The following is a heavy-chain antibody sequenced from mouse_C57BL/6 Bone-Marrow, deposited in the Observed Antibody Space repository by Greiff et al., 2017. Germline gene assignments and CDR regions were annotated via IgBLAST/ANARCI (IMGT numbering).Heavy chain of an antibody. D-gene: IGHD2-3*01. CDR2: IDPSDSET. J-gene: IGHJ3*01. V-gene: IGHV1-52*01. CDR3: ARNYDGYPWFAY. CDR1: GYTFTSYW. Sequence: QVQLQQPGAELVRPGSSVKLSCKASGYTFTSYWMHWVKQRPIQGLEWIGNIDPSDSETHYNQKFKDKATLTVEKSSSTAYMQLSSLTSEDSAVYYCARNYDGYPWFAYWGQGTLVTVSA.